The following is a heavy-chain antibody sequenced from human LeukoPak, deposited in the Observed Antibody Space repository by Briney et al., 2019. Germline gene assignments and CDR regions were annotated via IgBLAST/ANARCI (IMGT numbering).Heavy chain of an antibody. Sequence: ASVKVSCKASGYTFTSYYLHWVRQAPGQGLEWMGLINPTGGSTGYAQKFQGRVTMTRDMSTSTDYMELSSLRSEDTAIYYCARDNSVGDNAWWFDPWGQGTLVTVSS. CDR1: GYTFTSYY. CDR2: INPTGGST. J-gene: IGHJ5*02. D-gene: IGHD1-26*01. CDR3: ARDNSVGDNAWWFDP. V-gene: IGHV1-46*01.